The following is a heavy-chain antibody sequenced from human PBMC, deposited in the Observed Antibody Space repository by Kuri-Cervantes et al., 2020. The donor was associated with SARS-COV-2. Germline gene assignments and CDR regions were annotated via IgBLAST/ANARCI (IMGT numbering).Heavy chain of an antibody. Sequence: ESLKISCAVYGGSFSGYYWSWIRQPPEKGLEWIGEINHSGSTNYNPSLKSRVTISVDTSKNQFSLKLSSVTAADTAVYYCARGWLFGYWGQGTLVTVSS. CDR1: GGSFSGYY. CDR3: ARGWLFGY. CDR2: INHSGST. V-gene: IGHV4-34*01. J-gene: IGHJ4*02. D-gene: IGHD2-21*01.